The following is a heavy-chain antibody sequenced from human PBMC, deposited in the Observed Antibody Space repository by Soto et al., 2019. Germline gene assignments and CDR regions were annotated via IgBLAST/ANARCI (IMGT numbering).Heavy chain of an antibody. J-gene: IGHJ5*02. Sequence: QLQLQESGSRLVKSSETLSLTCGVSGDTISTGGYSWAWIRQPPGKALEWIGTTYHSGNPYHNPSLNCRVIISVARSKNHFSPKLSSVTAADTAVSYCASDTYGAYVGYFDPWGQGTLVTFSS. V-gene: IGHV4-30-2*01. CDR3: ASDTYGAYVGYFDP. CDR2: TYHSGNP. D-gene: IGHD4-17*01. CDR1: GDTISTGGYS.